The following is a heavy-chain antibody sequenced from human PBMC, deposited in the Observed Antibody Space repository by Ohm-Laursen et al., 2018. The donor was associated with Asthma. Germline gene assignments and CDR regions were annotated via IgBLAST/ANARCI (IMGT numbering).Heavy chain of an antibody. CDR3: ARDLGVPAAEYYYYGMDV. J-gene: IGHJ6*02. CDR2: ISYDGSNK. CDR1: GFTFSSYG. D-gene: IGHD2-2*01. V-gene: IGHV3-30*03. Sequence: SLRLSCAASGFTFSSYGMHWVRQAPGKGLEWVAVISYDGSNKYYADSVKGRFTISRDNSKNTLYLQMNSLRAEDTAVYYCARDLGVPAAEYYYYGMDVWGQGTTVTVSS.